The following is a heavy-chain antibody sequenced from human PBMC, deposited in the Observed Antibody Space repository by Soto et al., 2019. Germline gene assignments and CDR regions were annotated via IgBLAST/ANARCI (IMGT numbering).Heavy chain of an antibody. J-gene: IGHJ4*02. Sequence: SVKVSCKASGGTFSSYTISWVRQAPGQGLEWMGRIIPILGIANYAQKFQGRVTITADKSTSTAYMELSSLRSEDTAVYYCAINGYCSGGSCYSGFDYWGQGTLVTVSS. CDR2: IIPILGIA. D-gene: IGHD2-15*01. CDR1: GGTFSSYT. CDR3: AINGYCSGGSCYSGFDY. V-gene: IGHV1-69*02.